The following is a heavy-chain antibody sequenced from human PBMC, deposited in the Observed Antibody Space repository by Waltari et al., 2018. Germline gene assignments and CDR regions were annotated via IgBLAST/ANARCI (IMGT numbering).Heavy chain of an antibody. CDR2: MNPNRGKT. D-gene: IGHD1-7*01. CDR3: ARGAPGIHVTGTTGYYFAY. CDR1: GYTFTSYA. V-gene: IGHV1-8*03. J-gene: IGHJ4*02. Sequence: QVQLVQSGAEVKKPGASVKVSCKASGYTFTSYAWHWVRKAPGQRLEWLGWMNPNRGKTGYAQKFQGRVTITRNTSISPAYMELSSRRSEDTAVYSCARGAPGIHVTGTTGYYFAYWGQGTLVTVSS.